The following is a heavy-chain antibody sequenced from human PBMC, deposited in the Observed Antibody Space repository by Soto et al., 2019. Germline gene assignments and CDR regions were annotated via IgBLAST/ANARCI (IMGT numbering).Heavy chain of an antibody. V-gene: IGHV4-61*08. D-gene: IGHD5-18*01. CDR2: IYHSGST. CDR3: ARDHPHSYGVYYFDY. Sequence: SETLSLTCAVSGGSISSGGYSWSWIRQPPGKGLEWIGYIYHSGSTYYNPSLQNRVTISIDTSKNQVSLKVNSVTAADTAVYYCARDHPHSYGVYYFDYWGQGTPVTVS. J-gene: IGHJ4*02. CDR1: GGSISSGGYS.